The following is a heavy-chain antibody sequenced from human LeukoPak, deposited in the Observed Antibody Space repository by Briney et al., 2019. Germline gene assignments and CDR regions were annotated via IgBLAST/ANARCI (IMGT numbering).Heavy chain of an antibody. CDR1: GYTFTSYG. CDR3: ARQGLVVSAYYFGY. D-gene: IGHD6-19*01. J-gene: IGHJ4*02. V-gene: IGHV1-18*01. Sequence: ASVKVSCKASGYTFTSYGISWVRQAPGQGLEWMGWISAYNGNTNYAQKLQGRVTMTTDTSTSTAYMELRSLRSDDTAVYYCARQGLVVSAYYFGYWGQGTLVTVSS. CDR2: ISAYNGNT.